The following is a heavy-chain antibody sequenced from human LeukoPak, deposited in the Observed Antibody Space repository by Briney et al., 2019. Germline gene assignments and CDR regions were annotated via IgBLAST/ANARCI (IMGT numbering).Heavy chain of an antibody. D-gene: IGHD6-19*01. CDR1: GFTFSSYG. J-gene: IGHJ4*02. Sequence: PGGSLRLSCAASGFTFSSYGMHWVRQAPGKGLEWVAFIRYDGSNKYYADSVKGRFTISRDNSKNTLYLQMNSLRAEDTAVYYCARRIEVAEIVRYYFDCWGQGTLVTVSS. CDR2: IRYDGSNK. CDR3: ARRIEVAEIVRYYFDC. V-gene: IGHV3-30*02.